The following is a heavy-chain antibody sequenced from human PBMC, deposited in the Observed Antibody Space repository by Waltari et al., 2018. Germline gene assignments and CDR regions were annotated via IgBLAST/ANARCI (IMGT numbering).Heavy chain of an antibody. CDR1: GGSISSGSAY. CDR2: IHTSGTT. D-gene: IGHD1-26*01. J-gene: IGHJ4*02. V-gene: IGHV4-61*02. Sequence: QVQLQESGPGLVQPSPTLSLTCTVSGGSISSGSAYWNWIRQPTGKGLEWIGRIHTSGTTEYNPSLRNRVTISVDTSKNQFSLNLISVTAADTAVYFCAGDIRRQTGYYTLDYWGQGTLVTVSS. CDR3: AGDIRRQTGYYTLDY.